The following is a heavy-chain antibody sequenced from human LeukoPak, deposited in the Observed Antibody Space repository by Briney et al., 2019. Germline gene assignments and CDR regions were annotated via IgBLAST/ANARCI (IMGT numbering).Heavy chain of an antibody. D-gene: IGHD1-26*01. J-gene: IGHJ4*02. CDR3: ARHKGGRYSGSYLDY. Sequence: SETLSLTCTVTGGSISNYYWSWIRQPPGKGLEWIGYIYSSGSTNYNPSLKSRVTISVDTSKNQFSLKLSSVTAADTAVYYCARHKGGRYSGSYLDYWGQATLVTVSS. CDR1: GGSISNYY. CDR2: IYSSGST. V-gene: IGHV4-4*09.